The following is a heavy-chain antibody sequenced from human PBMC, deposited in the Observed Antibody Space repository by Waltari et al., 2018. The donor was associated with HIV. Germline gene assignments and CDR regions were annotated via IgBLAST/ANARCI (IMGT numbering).Heavy chain of an antibody. D-gene: IGHD3-22*01. V-gene: IGHV4-59*02. CDR2: IYNSGST. CDR3: ARGRHSSGYSLWYFDL. Sequence: QVQLQESGPGLVKPSETLSLTCTVSGGSVSSYYWNWFLPPPGKGLELIAYIYNSGSTNYNPSLKSRVTISVDTSKNQFSLELSSVTAADTAVYYCARGRHSSGYSLWYFDLWGRGTLVTVSS. CDR1: GGSVSSYY. J-gene: IGHJ2*01.